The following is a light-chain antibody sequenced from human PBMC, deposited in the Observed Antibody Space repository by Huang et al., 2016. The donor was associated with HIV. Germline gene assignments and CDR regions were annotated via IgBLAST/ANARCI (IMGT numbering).Light chain of an antibody. V-gene: IGKV4-1*01. J-gene: IGKJ1*01. CDR1: QSVLDRSNRKNY. CDR2: WAS. CDR3: QQYFSTPA. Sequence: DIVMTQSPDSLPVSLGERATINCKSSQSVLDRSNRKNYLAWYQQKPGQAPKLLLSWASVRESGVPDRVRGSGSGTDSTLTIDNLQAEDVAVYYCQQYFSTPAFDQGTNVDI.